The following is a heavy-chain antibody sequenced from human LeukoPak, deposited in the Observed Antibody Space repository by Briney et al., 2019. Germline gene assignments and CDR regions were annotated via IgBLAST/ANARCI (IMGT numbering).Heavy chain of an antibody. CDR2: MNPNSGNT. CDR3: ARVYGGYYYYYYYMDV. CDR1: GYTFTSYD. V-gene: IGHV1-8*01. D-gene: IGHD4/OR15-4a*01. J-gene: IGHJ6*03. Sequence: ASVKVSCKASGYTFTSYDINWVRQATGQGLEWMGWMNPNSGNTGYAQKFQGRGTMTRNTSISTAYIELSSLRSEDTAVYYCARVYGGYYYYYYYMDVWGKGTTVTVSS.